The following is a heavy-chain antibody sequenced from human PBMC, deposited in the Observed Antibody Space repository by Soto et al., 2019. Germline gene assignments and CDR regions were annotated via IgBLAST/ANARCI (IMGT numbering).Heavy chain of an antibody. CDR1: GGSFSGYY. CDR2: INHSGST. J-gene: IGHJ6*02. V-gene: IGHV4-34*01. CDR3: ARGSSIAARRRYYYYYGMDV. Sequence: LSLTCAVYGGSFSGYYWSWIRQPPGKGLEWIGEINHSGSTNYNPSLKSRVTISVDTSKNQFSLKLSSVTAADTAVYYCARGSSIAARRRYYYYYGMDVWGQGTTVTVSS. D-gene: IGHD6-6*01.